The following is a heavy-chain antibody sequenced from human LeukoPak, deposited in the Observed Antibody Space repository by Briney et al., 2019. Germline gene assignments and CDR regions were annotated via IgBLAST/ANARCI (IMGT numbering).Heavy chain of an antibody. CDR2: ISSSSSYI. CDR3: AKDHMVRGVIMTHFDY. CDR1: GFTFSSYS. D-gene: IGHD3-10*01. V-gene: IGHV3-21*01. J-gene: IGHJ4*02. Sequence: PGGSLRLSCAASGFTFSSYSMNWVRQAPGKGLEWVSSISSSSSYIYYADSVKGRFTISRDNAKNSLYLQMNSLRAEDTAVYYCAKDHMVRGVIMTHFDYWGQGTLVTVSS.